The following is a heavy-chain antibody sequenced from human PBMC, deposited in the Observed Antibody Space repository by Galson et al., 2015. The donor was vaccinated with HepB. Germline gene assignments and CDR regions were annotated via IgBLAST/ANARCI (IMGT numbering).Heavy chain of an antibody. CDR1: GFTFSSYA. CDR2: ISYDGGNK. Sequence: SLRLSCAASGFTFSSYAMHWVRQAPGKGLEWVAVISYDGGNKYYADSVKGRFTISRDNSKNTLYLQMNSLRAEDTAVYYCARDGGGGEITGTTDTITGATQDAFDIWGQGTMVTVSS. V-gene: IGHV3-30-3*01. D-gene: IGHD1-7*01. CDR3: ARDGGGGEITGTTDTITGATQDAFDI. J-gene: IGHJ3*02.